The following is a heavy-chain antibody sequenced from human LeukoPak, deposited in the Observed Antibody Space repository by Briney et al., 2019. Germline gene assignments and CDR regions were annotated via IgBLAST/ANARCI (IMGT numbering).Heavy chain of an antibody. D-gene: IGHD2-15*01. J-gene: IGHJ4*02. Sequence: GGSLRLSCAASGFTFSSYGMHWVRQAPGKGLEWVAVIWYDGSNKYYADSVKGRFTISRDNSKNTLYLQINSLRAEDTAVYYCAREAALVGWGLSYWGQGTLVTVSS. CDR3: AREAALVGWGLSY. CDR1: GFTFSSYG. CDR2: IWYDGSNK. V-gene: IGHV3-33*01.